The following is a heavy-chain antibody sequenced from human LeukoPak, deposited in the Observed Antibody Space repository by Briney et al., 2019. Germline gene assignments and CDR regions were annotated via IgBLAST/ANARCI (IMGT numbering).Heavy chain of an antibody. V-gene: IGHV1-8*01. Sequence: ASVKVSCKASGYTFTSYDINWVRQATGQGLEWMGWMNPNSGNTGYAQKFQGRVTMTRNTSISTAYMELSSLRSEDTAVYYCARCYYDSRGYYYCGDAFDIWGQGTMVTVSS. J-gene: IGHJ3*02. CDR2: MNPNSGNT. CDR1: GYTFTSYD. CDR3: ARCYYDSRGYYYCGDAFDI. D-gene: IGHD3-22*01.